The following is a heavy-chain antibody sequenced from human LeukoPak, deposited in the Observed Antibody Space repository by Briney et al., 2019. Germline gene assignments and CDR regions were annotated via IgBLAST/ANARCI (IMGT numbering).Heavy chain of an antibody. CDR3: AKDKYFDWSADYFDY. CDR1: GFTFDDYA. Sequence: GRSLRLSCAASGFTFDDYAMHWVRQAPGKGLEWVSGISWNSGSIGYADSVKGRFTISRDNAKNSLYLQMNSLRAEDTALYYCAKDKYFDWSADYFDYWGQGTLVTVSS. V-gene: IGHV3-9*01. CDR2: ISWNSGSI. D-gene: IGHD3-9*01. J-gene: IGHJ4*02.